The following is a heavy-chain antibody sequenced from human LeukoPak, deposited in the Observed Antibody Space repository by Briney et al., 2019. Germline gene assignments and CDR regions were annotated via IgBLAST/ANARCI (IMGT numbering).Heavy chain of an antibody. CDR2: IIPIFGTA. CDR3: ARAHRQLERLGRYYFDY. CDR1: GGTFSSYA. V-gene: IGHV1-69*01. Sequence: ASVKVSCKASGGTFSSYAISWVRQAPGQGLEWMGGIIPIFGTANYAQKFQGRVTITADESTSTAYMELSSLRPEDTAVYYCARAHRQLERLGRYYFDYWGQGTLVTVSS. D-gene: IGHD1-1*01. J-gene: IGHJ4*02.